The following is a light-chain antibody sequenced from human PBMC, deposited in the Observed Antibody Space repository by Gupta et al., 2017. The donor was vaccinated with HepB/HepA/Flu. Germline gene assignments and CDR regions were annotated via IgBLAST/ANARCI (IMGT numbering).Light chain of an antibody. V-gene: IGLV2-23*02. CDR1: SSDIGTYDF. CDR3: CSYAGSETLV. Sequence: QPALLSPFPVPGSPGRSFTFPSLGPSSDIGTYDFVSWFQQHPGKAPKLMIYEVTKRPSGVSNRFSGSKSGNTASLTISGLQAEDEAGYHCCSYAGSETLVFGGGTKLTVL. J-gene: IGLJ3*02. CDR2: EVT.